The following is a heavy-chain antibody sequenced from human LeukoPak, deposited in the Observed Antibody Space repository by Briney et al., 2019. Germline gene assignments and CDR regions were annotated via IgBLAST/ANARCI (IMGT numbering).Heavy chain of an antibody. D-gene: IGHD1-14*01. CDR3: ARGVEPLAANTLAY. J-gene: IGHJ4*02. CDR1: GFTFSSYA. V-gene: IGHV3-23*01. Sequence: GGSLRLSCAASGFTFSSYAMSWVRQAPGKGLEWVSGISGSGGSTYYADSVKGRFTISRENSKNTLYLQMNSLRAEDTAVYYCARGVEPLAANTLAYWGQGTLVTVSS. CDR2: ISGSGGST.